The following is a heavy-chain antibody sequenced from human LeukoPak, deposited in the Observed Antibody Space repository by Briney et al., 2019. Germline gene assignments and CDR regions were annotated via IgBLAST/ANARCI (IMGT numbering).Heavy chain of an antibody. J-gene: IGHJ4*02. V-gene: IGHV4-31*03. CDR1: GGSISSGGYY. CDR3: ARVRNIREGYYFDY. CDR2: IYYSGST. Sequence: SQTLSLTCTVSGGSISSGGYYWSWIRQHPGKGLEWIGYIYYSGSTYYNPSLKSRVTISVDTSKNQFSLKLSSGTAADTAVYYCARVRNIREGYYFDYWGQGTLVTVSS. D-gene: IGHD1-26*01.